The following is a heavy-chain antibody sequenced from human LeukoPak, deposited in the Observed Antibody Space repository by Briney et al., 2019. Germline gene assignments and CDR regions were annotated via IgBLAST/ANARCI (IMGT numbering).Heavy chain of an antibody. Sequence: SETLSLTCAVSGDSISSGDYSWSWIRQPPGKGLEWIGYIYNSGTTNYNPSLKSRVTISVDTSKNQFSLKLSSVTAADTAIYYCARNGDDSSDYYYFDYWGQGTLVTVSS. D-gene: IGHD3-22*01. CDR2: IYNSGTT. CDR1: GDSISSGDYS. CDR3: ARNGDDSSDYYYFDY. J-gene: IGHJ4*02. V-gene: IGHV4-30-4*07.